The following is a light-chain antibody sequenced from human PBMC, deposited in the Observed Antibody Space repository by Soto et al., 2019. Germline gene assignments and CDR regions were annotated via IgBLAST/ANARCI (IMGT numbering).Light chain of an antibody. V-gene: IGLV2-14*01. CDR3: SSYTSGSVL. Sequence: QSALTQPASVSGSPGQSITVSCTGTSRDVGNYNFVSWYQQHPGKAPKVIIYDVSNRPSGVSDRFSASKSGNTASLTISGLQTEDEAAYSCSSYTSGSVLFGGGTKVTVL. CDR1: SRDVGNYNF. CDR2: DVS. J-gene: IGLJ3*02.